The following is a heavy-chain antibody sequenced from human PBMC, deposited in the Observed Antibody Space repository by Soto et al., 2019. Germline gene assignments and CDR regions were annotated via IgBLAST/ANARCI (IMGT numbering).Heavy chain of an antibody. J-gene: IGHJ4*02. Sequence: SETLTLTCAVSGYSISSGSYWGWIRQPPGKGLEWIGSIYHSGSTSYNPSLKSRVTISVDTSKNQFSLKLTSVTATDTAVYYCARDENYFDFWGQGTLVTVSS. V-gene: IGHV4-38-2*02. CDR1: GYSISSGSY. CDR2: IYHSGST. CDR3: ARDENYFDF.